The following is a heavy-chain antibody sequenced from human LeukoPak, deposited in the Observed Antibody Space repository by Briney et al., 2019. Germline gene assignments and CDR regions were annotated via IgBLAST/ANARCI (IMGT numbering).Heavy chain of an antibody. D-gene: IGHD6-13*01. CDR1: GFTFSSYS. J-gene: IGHJ5*02. V-gene: IGHV3-21*01. CDR3: ARGGYSSSWYPPPWFDP. CDR2: ISSSSSYI. Sequence: PGGSLRLSCAVSGFTFSSYSMNWVSQAPGKGLEWVSSISSSSSYIYYADSVKGRFTISRDNAKHSLYLQMNSLRAEDTAVYYCARGGYSSSWYPPPWFDPWGQGTLVTVSS.